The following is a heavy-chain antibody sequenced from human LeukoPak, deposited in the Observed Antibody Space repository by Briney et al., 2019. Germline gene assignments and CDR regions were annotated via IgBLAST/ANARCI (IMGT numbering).Heavy chain of an antibody. D-gene: IGHD2-15*01. Sequence: GGSLRLSCAASGFTFSSYEMIRVRQAPGKGLEWVSFISSSGSIIYYAASVRGRFTISRDNAKNSLYLQMNSLRAEDTAVYYCATTGVGAPGHYFDYWGQGTLVTVSS. V-gene: IGHV3-48*03. CDR3: ATTGVGAPGHYFDY. J-gene: IGHJ4*02. CDR1: GFTFSSYE. CDR2: ISSSGSII.